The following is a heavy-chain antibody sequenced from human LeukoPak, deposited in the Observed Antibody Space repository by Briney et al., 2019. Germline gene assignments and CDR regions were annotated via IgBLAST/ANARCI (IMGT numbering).Heavy chain of an antibody. J-gene: IGHJ4*02. CDR2: INPRSNTI. V-gene: IGHV3-48*04. D-gene: IGHD6-13*01. CDR1: GFTFNSYS. Sequence: PGGSLRLSCVASGFTFNSYSMNWVRQAPGRGLEWLSYINPRSNTIYYADSLKGRFTISRDNDKNSLNLQMNSLTADDTALYYCARGRGGAAAGTVDYWGQGTLVTVSS. CDR3: ARGRGGAAAGTVDY.